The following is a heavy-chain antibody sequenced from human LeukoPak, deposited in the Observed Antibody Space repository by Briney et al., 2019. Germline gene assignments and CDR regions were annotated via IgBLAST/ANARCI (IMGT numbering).Heavy chain of an antibody. V-gene: IGHV3-9*01. D-gene: IGHD3-9*01. CDR1: GFTFDDYA. CDR2: ISWNSGSI. J-gene: IGHJ6*02. Sequence: QPGRSLRLSCAASGFTFDDYAMHWVRQAPGKGLEWVSGISWNSGSIGYADSVKGRFTISRDNAKNSLYLQMNSLRAEDTALYYCAKDIFVYYGMDVWGQGTTVTVSS. CDR3: AKDIFVYYGMDV.